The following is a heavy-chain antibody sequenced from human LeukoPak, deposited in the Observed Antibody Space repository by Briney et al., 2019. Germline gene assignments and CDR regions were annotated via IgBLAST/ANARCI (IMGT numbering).Heavy chain of an antibody. CDR1: GYSFTSNY. CDR2: INPSGGST. V-gene: IGHV1-46*01. CDR3: ARDFAGDYYDSSGYYCLDY. D-gene: IGHD3-22*01. Sequence: ASVKVSCKASGYSFTSNYIHWVRQAPGQGLEWMGMINPSGGSTSYAQKFQGRVTMTRDTSTSTVYMELSSLRSEDTAVYYCARDFAGDYYDSSGYYCLDYWGQGTLVTVSS. J-gene: IGHJ4*02.